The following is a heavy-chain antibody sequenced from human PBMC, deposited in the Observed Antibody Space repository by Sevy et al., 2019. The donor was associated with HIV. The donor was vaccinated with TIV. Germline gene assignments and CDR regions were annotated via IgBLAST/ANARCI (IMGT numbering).Heavy chain of an antibody. CDR2: ISSSGSTI. D-gene: IGHD6-13*01. V-gene: IGHV3-11*01. Sequence: GESLKISCAASGFTFSDYYMSWIRQAPGKGLEWVSYISSSGSTIYYADSVKGRFTISRDNAKNSLYLQMNSLRAEDTAVYYCARERIAAAGTGSFYYYYGMDVWGQGTTVTVSS. J-gene: IGHJ6*02. CDR3: ARERIAAAGTGSFYYYYGMDV. CDR1: GFTFSDYY.